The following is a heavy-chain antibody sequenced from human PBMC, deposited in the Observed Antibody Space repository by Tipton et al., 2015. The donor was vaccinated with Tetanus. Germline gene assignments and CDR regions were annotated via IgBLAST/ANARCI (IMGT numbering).Heavy chain of an antibody. Sequence: TLSLTCIVSGGSMSGSGHYGAWVRQSPGKGLEWIGSISYSGRTYYSPSLKSRVNMSVDTSKKDFSVRLGSVTAADTAVYYCARTTRRWLHPDYWGQGTLVTVSS. V-gene: IGHV4-39*02. CDR2: ISYSGRT. J-gene: IGHJ4*02. CDR1: GGSMSGSGHY. D-gene: IGHD5-24*01. CDR3: ARTTRRWLHPDY.